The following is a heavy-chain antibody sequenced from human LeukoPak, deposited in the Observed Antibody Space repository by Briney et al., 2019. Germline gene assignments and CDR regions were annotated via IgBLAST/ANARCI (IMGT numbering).Heavy chain of an antibody. CDR3: ARASAVLMVYST. V-gene: IGHV3-23*01. Sequence: GGSLRLSCVASGFTFSSYAMSWVRQAPGKGLEWVSSVSDSGGTTYYADSVKGRITISRDNFRNRMYLQMTSLRVEDTAVYYCARASAVLMVYSTWGQGTLVTVSS. J-gene: IGHJ5*02. D-gene: IGHD2-8*01. CDR2: VSDSGGTT. CDR1: GFTFSSYA.